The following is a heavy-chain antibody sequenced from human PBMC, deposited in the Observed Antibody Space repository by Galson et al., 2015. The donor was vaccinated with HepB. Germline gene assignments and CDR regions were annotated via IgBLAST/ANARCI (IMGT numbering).Heavy chain of an antibody. CDR1: GFTFSNAW. V-gene: IGHV3-15*01. CDR2: IKSKADGGTT. Sequence: SLRLSCAASGFTFSNAWMSWVRQAPGKGLEWVGRIKSKADGGTTDYAAPVKGRFTISRDDSKNTLYLQMNSLKTEDTAVYYCTTAYWYFVLEWSGGWFDPWGQGTLVTVSS. D-gene: IGHD3-3*01. CDR3: TTAYWYFVLEWSGGWFDP. J-gene: IGHJ5*02.